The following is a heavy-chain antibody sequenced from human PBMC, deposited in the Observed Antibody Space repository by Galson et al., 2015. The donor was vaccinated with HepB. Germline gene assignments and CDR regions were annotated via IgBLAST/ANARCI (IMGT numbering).Heavy chain of an antibody. CDR2: ISSSSTYI. V-gene: IGHV3-21*01. J-gene: IGHJ4*02. CDR1: GFTFSGYS. Sequence: SLRLSCAASGFTFSGYSMNWVRQAPGKGLEWVSSISSSSTYIYYADSVKGRFTISRDNAKNSLYLQMNSLRVEDTAVYYCARGPDLEFDYWGQGTLVTVSS. CDR3: ARGPDLEFDY.